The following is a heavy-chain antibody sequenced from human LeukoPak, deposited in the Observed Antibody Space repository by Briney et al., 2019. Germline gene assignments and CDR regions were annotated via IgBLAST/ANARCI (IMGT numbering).Heavy chain of an antibody. CDR1: GYTLTAYY. D-gene: IGHD6-19*01. CDR3: ARATSGWLDDAFDI. Sequence: ASVKVSCKASGYTLTAYYMHWVRQAPGQGLEWMGWINPNSGGTRYSQNFQGRVTVTRDTSISTVYMDLSSLRSEDTAVYYCARATSGWLDDAFDIWGQGTMVTVSS. CDR2: INPNSGGT. J-gene: IGHJ3*02. V-gene: IGHV1-2*02.